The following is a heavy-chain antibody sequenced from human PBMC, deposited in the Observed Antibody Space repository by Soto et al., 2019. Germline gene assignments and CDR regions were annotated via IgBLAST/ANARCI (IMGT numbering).Heavy chain of an antibody. D-gene: IGHD2-15*01. CDR2: ISGSGGST. CDR1: GLTFRTYA. CDR3: AKWTCSGGSCYFDY. J-gene: IGHJ4*02. Sequence: EVQLLESGGGLVQPGGSLRLSCAAPGLTFRTYAMTWVRQAPGKGLEWVSIISGSGGSTYYADYLKGRFTVSRDNSKNTLYEQMNSLRAEDTAVYYCAKWTCSGGSCYFDYWGQGTLVTVSS. V-gene: IGHV3-23*01.